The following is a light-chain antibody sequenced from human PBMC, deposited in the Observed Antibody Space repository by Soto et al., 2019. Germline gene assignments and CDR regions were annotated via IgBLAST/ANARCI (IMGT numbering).Light chain of an antibody. CDR1: SSDVGSYNY. Sequence: QSVLTQPASVSGSPGQSITISCTGTSSDVGSYNYVSWYQQHPGKAPKLMIYDVSNRPSGVSDRFSGSKSGNTASLTISGVQAEDEADYYCTSYITAGTYVFGTGTKLTVL. CDR3: TSYITAGTYV. CDR2: DVS. J-gene: IGLJ1*01. V-gene: IGLV2-14*03.